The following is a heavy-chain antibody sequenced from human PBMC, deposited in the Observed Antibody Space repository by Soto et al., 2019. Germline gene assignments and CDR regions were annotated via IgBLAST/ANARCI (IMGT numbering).Heavy chain of an antibody. CDR3: ARVWSGSPPARRRLTNADAFDI. CDR1: GFTFSSYG. D-gene: IGHD2-8*01. Sequence: PGESLKISCAASGFTFSSYGMHWVRQAPGKGLEWVAVIWYDGSNKYYADSVKGRFTISRDNSKNTLYLQMNSLRAEDTAVYYCARVWSGSPPARRRLTNADAFDIWGQGTMVTVSS. V-gene: IGHV3-33*01. J-gene: IGHJ3*02. CDR2: IWYDGSNK.